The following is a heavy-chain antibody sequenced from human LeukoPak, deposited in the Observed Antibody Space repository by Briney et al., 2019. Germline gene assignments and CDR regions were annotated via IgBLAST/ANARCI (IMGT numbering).Heavy chain of an antibody. D-gene: IGHD3-3*01. CDR1: GFTFSTYA. CDR3: ARAPLGMGFDS. CDR2: ITSSSGGT. V-gene: IGHV3-23*01. J-gene: IGHJ5*01. Sequence: PGGSLRLSCATSGFTFSTYAMTWVRQAPGRGLEWVSSITSSSGGTYYADSVRGRFTISRDNSKNTLYLQMKSLRVEDTAIYYCARAPLGMGFDSWGQGTLVTVSS.